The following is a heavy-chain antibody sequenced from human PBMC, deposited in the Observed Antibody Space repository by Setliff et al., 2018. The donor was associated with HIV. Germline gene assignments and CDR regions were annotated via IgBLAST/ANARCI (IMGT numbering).Heavy chain of an antibody. CDR2: INPSDNRT. V-gene: IGHV1-46*02. CDR3: ARAYYDSVWGSHRYRFYYFDY. J-gene: IGHJ4*02. Sequence: AASVKVSCKASGYTFNNYSMHLVRQAPGQGLEWMGIINPSDNRTYYAQKFQGRVTMTRDTSTSSVYMELRSLRSEDTAVYYCARAYYDSVWGSHRYRFYYFDYWGQGSLVTVSS. CDR1: GYTFNNYS. D-gene: IGHD3-16*02.